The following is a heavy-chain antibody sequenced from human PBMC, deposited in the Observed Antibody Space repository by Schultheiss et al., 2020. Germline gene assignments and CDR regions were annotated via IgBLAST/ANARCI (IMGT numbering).Heavy chain of an antibody. CDR2: IYSGGST. D-gene: IGHD5-12*01. CDR1: GFTVSSNY. CDR3: AKDVYSGYDYVSYGMDV. J-gene: IGHJ6*02. V-gene: IGHV3-53*05. Sequence: GGSLKLSCAVSGFTVSSNYMSWVRQAPGKGLEWVSVIYSGGSTYYADSVKGRFTISRDNSKNTLYLQMNSLRLEDTAVYFCAKDVYSGYDYVSYGMDVWGQGTTVTVSS.